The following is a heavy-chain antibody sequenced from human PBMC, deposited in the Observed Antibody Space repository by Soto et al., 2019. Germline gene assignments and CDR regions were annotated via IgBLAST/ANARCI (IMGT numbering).Heavy chain of an antibody. CDR3: ARDSSSCRGGHCYFDN. J-gene: IGHJ4*02. CDR2: IRSKANNYIT. Sequence: GGSLRLSCAVSGFTFSDHFMDWVRQTPGKGLEWVGRIRSKANNYITEYAASVKGRFTISRDDSKNSLFLQMNSLRFEDTAVYFCARDSSSCRGGHCYFDNWGQGTLVTVSS. V-gene: IGHV3-72*01. CDR1: GFTFSDHF. D-gene: IGHD2-21*02.